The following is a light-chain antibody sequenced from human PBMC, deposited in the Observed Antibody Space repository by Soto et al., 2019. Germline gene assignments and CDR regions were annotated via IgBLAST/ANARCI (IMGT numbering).Light chain of an antibody. J-gene: IGLJ1*01. CDR3: CSYTSSSTYV. V-gene: IGLV2-14*01. Sequence: QSVLTQPASVSGSPGQSITISCTGTGSDVGGYHYVSWYQQYPGKAPKLMIYDVTNRPSGVSNRFSGSKSGNTAALIIFGLQAEDEADYYCCSYTSSSTYVFGTGTKLTVL. CDR2: DVT. CDR1: GSDVGGYHY.